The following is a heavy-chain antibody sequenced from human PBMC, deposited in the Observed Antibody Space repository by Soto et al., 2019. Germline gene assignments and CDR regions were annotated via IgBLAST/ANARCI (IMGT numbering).Heavy chain of an antibody. CDR1: GFTFSSYA. CDR3: AKVPRPYYDIVTGEDGLYYYGMDV. CDR2: ISGSGGST. D-gene: IGHD3-9*01. Sequence: PGGSLRLSCAASGFTFSSYAMSWVRQAPGKGLEWVSAISGSGGSTYYADSVKGRFTISRDNSKNTLYLQMNSLRAEDTAVYYFAKVPRPYYDIVTGEDGLYYYGMDVWGQGTTVTVSS. V-gene: IGHV3-23*01. J-gene: IGHJ6*02.